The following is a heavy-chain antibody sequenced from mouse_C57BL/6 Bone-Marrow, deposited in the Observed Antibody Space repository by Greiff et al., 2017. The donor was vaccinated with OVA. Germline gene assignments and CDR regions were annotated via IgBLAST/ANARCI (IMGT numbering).Heavy chain of an antibody. Sequence: EVQGVESVAELVRPGASVKLSCTASGFNIKNTYMHWVKQRPEQGLAWIGRIDPANDNTKYAPKFQGKATMTADTSSNTAHLQLSSLSSEDTAVYCCAIGNFGSSFYAMDYWGQGTSVTVSS. D-gene: IGHD1-1*01. CDR2: IDPANDNT. CDR3: AIGNFGSSFYAMDY. J-gene: IGHJ4*01. CDR1: GFNIKNTY. V-gene: IGHV14-3*01.